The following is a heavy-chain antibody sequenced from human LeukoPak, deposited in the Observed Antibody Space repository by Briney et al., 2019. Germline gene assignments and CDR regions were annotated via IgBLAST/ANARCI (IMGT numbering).Heavy chain of an antibody. V-gene: IGHV4-59*01. CDR1: GGSISSYY. CDR3: ARNDFWSGYRMDV. D-gene: IGHD3-3*01. CDR2: IYYSGST. J-gene: IGHJ6*04. Sequence: SETLSLTCTVSGGSISSYYWSWIRQPPGKGLEWIGYIYYSGSTNYNPSLKSRVTISVDTPKNQFSLKLSSVTAADTAVYYCARNDFWSGYRMDVWGKGTTVTVSS.